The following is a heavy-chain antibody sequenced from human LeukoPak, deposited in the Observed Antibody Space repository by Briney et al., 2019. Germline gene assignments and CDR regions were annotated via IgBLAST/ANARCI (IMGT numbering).Heavy chain of an antibody. D-gene: IGHD3-10*01. CDR3: ARDLDYYGSGSFFNI. V-gene: IGHV1-2*02. J-gene: IGHJ3*02. CDR2: INPNSGGT. Sequence: ASVTVSCKASVYTFTAYSMHWVGQAPGQGLEWMGWINPNSGGTNYAQKFQGRVTMTRDTSITTAYMELSRLRSDDTAVYYCARDLDYYGSGSFFNIWGQGTMVTVSS. CDR1: VYTFTAYS.